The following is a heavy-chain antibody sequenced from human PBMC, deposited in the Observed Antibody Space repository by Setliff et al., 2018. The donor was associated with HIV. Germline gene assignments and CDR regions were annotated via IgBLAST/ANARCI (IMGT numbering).Heavy chain of an antibody. V-gene: IGHV1-69*13. CDR1: GGDFRNYA. D-gene: IGHD3-10*01. Sequence: SVKVSCKASGGDFRNYAISWVRQAPGQGLEWMGGIIPLFGTEDYAQKFQGRVTITADGSTSTAYMELSSLRFEDTAIYYCARRIDNSGTFPDQNWLDPWGQGSPVTVSS. CDR3: ARRIDNSGTFPDQNWLDP. CDR2: IIPLFGTE. J-gene: IGHJ5*02.